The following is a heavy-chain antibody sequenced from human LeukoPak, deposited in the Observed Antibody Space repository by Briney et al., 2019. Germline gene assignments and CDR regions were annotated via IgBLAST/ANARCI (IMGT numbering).Heavy chain of an antibody. CDR1: GFTLSDYY. D-gene: IGHD3/OR15-3a*01. J-gene: IGHJ4*02. CDR2: SSSSGSAI. V-gene: IGHV3-11*01. Sequence: KPGGSLRLSCAASGFTLSDYYMSWIRQAPGKGLEWVSYSSSSGSAIYYADSVKGRFAISRDNAKNSLYLQMNSLRAEDMAVYYCARRRDFIDYWGQGTLVTVSS. CDR3: ARRRDFIDY.